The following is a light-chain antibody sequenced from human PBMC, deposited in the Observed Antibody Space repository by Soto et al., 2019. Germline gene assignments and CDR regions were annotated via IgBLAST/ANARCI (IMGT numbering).Light chain of an antibody. V-gene: IGLV1-44*01. CDR3: STWDDSLDGVV. CDR2: GNN. J-gene: IGLJ2*01. Sequence: QSVLTQPPSESGAPEQRVTISCSGSSSNIGSNSVNWYQQVAGTAPKLLIYGNNQRPSGVPHRFSDSKSGTSASLAISGLQSEDEADYYCSTWDDSLDGVVFGGGTKVTVL. CDR1: SSNIGSNS.